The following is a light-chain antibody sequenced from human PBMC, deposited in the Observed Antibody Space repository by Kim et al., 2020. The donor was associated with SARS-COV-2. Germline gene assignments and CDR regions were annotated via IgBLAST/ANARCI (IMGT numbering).Light chain of an antibody. Sequence: QSVLTQPASVSGSPGQSITISCTGTSSDVGTYNLVSWYQQHPGRAPKFMIYDVSKRPSGVSDRFSGSKSGNTASLTISGLQAEDEADYYCSSYAGSSTHVFGGGTQLTVL. CDR2: DVS. V-gene: IGLV2-23*02. CDR3: SSYAGSSTHV. CDR1: SSDVGTYNL. J-gene: IGLJ2*01.